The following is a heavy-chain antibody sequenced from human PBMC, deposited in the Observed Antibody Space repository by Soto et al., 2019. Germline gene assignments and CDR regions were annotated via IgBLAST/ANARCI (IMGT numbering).Heavy chain of an antibody. Sequence: GGSLRLSCTASGFTFGDYAMSWVRQAPGKGLEWVGFIRSKAYSGTTEYAASVKGRFTISRDDSKSIAYLQMNSLKTEDTAAYYCTRDRDYVWGSYRHYYYYGMDVWGQGTTVTVSS. CDR1: GFTFGDYA. V-gene: IGHV3-49*04. J-gene: IGHJ6*02. D-gene: IGHD3-16*02. CDR2: IRSKAYSGTT. CDR3: TRDRDYVWGSYRHYYYYGMDV.